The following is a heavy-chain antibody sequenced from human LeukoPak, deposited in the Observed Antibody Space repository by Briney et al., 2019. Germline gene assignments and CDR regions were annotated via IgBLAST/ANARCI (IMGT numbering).Heavy chain of an antibody. V-gene: IGHV3-23*01. CDR3: AKGGVGYCSSTSCPPGY. Sequence: GGSLRLSCAASGFTFSSYAMSWVRQAPGKGLEWVSVISGSGGSTYYADSVKGRFTISRDNSKNTLYLQMNSLRAEDTAVYYCAKGGVGYCSSTSCPPGYWGQGTLVTVSS. J-gene: IGHJ4*02. D-gene: IGHD2-2*01. CDR2: ISGSGGST. CDR1: GFTFSSYA.